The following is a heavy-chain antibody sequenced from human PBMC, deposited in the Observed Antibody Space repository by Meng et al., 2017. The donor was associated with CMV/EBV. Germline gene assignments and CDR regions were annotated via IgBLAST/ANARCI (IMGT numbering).Heavy chain of an antibody. Sequence: GESLKISCAASGFPFSSYAMHWVRPAPGRGLEGVAVISYDGSKKYYADSVKGRFTISRDNSKNTLYPQMNSLRAEDTAVYYCARNIAARTYYYYYYGMDVWGQGTTVTVSS. V-gene: IGHV3-30*04. CDR1: GFPFSSYA. CDR3: ARNIAARTYYYYYYGMDV. CDR2: ISYDGSKK. D-gene: IGHD6-6*01. J-gene: IGHJ6*02.